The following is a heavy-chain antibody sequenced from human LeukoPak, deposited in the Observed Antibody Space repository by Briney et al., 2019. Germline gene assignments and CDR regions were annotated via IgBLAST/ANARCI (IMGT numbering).Heavy chain of an antibody. D-gene: IGHD1-26*01. J-gene: IGHJ5*02. CDR2: INPNSGGT. CDR3: ARDARSGSFHWFDP. CDR1: GYTFTGYY. V-gene: IGHV1-2*02. Sequence: ASVKVSCKDSGYTFTGYYIHWVRQAPRQGLEWMGWINPNSGGTNYAQKFQGRVTMTRDTSISTAYMELSRLISDDTAVYYCARDARSGSFHWFDPWGQGTLVTVSS.